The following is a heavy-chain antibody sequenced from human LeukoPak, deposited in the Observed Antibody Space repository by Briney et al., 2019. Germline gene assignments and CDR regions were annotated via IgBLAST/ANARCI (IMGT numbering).Heavy chain of an antibody. J-gene: IGHJ6*03. Sequence: SVKDSCKASGGTFSSYAISWVRQAPGQGLEWTGGIIPIFGTANYAQKFQGRVTITADESTSTAYMELSSLRSEDTAVYYCARDKGSSSNYYYYYMDVWGKGTTVTVSS. CDR1: GGTFSSYA. CDR3: ARDKGSSSNYYYYYMDV. V-gene: IGHV1-69*13. D-gene: IGHD6-6*01. CDR2: IIPIFGTA.